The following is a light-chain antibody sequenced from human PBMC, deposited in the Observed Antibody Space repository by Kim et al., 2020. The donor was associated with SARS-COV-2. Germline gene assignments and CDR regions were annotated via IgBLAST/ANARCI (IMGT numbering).Light chain of an antibody. J-gene: IGLJ2*01. Sequence: PGKTGRITCGGDSIGSKSVHGYQQKPGQAPVLVIYYDSDRPSGIPERFSGSNSGNTATLTISRVEAGDEADYYCQVWDSSSDHRVVFGGGTKLTVL. CDR1: SIGSKS. CDR2: YDS. V-gene: IGLV3-21*04. CDR3: QVWDSSSDHRVV.